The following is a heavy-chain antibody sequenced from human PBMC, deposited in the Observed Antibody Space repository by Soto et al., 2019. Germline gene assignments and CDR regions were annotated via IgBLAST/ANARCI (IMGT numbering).Heavy chain of an antibody. V-gene: IGHV4-59*01. D-gene: IGHD3-3*02. CDR2: IYNSGST. CDR3: AISTPRLASARFLY. CDR1: GGSISSFY. J-gene: IGHJ1*01. Sequence: SETLSLTCTRSGGSISSFYWSWFRQHPGKGLKWIRYIYNSGSTNYNHSLKSRVSISVDTSKNQFSLKLSSVTVADTAVYFCAISTPRLASARFLYRAQCTLVTGS.